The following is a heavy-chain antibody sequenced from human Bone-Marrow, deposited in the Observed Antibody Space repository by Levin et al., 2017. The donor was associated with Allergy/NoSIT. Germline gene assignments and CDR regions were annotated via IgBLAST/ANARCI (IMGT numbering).Heavy chain of an antibody. V-gene: IGHV5-51*01. CDR3: ARTGWIYDILTGYYNFKGPLDY. Sequence: GESLKISCKGSGYSFTSYWIGWVRQMPGKGLEWMGIIYPGDSDTRYSPSFQGQVTISADKSISTAYLQWSSLKASDTAMYYCARTGWIYDILTGYYNFKGPLDYWGQGTLVTVSS. D-gene: IGHD3-9*01. J-gene: IGHJ4*02. CDR1: GYSFTSYW. CDR2: IYPGDSDT.